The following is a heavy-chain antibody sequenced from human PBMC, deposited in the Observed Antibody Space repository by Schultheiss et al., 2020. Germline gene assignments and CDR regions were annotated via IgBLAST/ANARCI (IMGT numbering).Heavy chain of an antibody. CDR2: IYYSGST. V-gene: IGHV4-39*07. D-gene: IGHD2-2*01. CDR1: GFTFSSYA. Sequence: GSLRLSCAASGFTFSSYAMSWVRQAPGKGLEWIGSIYYSGSTYYNPSLKSRVTISVDTSKNQFSLKLSSVTAADTAVYYCARGDCSSTSCYVTYYYYYGMDVWGQGTTVTVSS. J-gene: IGHJ6*02. CDR3: ARGDCSSTSCYVTYYYYYGMDV.